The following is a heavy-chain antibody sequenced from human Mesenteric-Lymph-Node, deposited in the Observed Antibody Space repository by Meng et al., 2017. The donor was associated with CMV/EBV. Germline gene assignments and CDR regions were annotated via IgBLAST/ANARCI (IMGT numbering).Heavy chain of an antibody. CDR2: IQQDGSVK. CDR1: GFTFSNHW. D-gene: IGHD2-21*01. Sequence: GESLKISCAASGFTFSNHWMTWIRQAPGKGLEWVANIQQDGSVKHYVDSVRGRFTISRDNAKNSVHLQMDSLRAEDTAVYYCARDLDFFVVDYWGQGTLVTVSS. CDR3: ARDLDFFVVDY. J-gene: IGHJ4*02. V-gene: IGHV3-7*01.